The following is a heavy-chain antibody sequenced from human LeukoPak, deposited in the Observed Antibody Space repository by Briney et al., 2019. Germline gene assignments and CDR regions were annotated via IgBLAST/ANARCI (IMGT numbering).Heavy chain of an antibody. J-gene: IGHJ5*02. CDR3: ARDRRYYDTSGSPLGWFDP. CDR2: IYTSGST. Sequence: SETLSLTCTVSGGSVSSYYWSWIRQPAGKGLEWIGRIYTSGSTNYNPSLKSRVTMSVDTSKNQFSLNLSSVTAADTAVYYCARDRRYYDTSGSPLGWFDPWGQGTLVTVSS. D-gene: IGHD3-22*01. CDR1: GGSVSSYY. V-gene: IGHV4-4*07.